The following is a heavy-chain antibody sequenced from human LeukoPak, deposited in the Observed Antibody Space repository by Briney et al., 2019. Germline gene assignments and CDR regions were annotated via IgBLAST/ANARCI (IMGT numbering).Heavy chain of an antibody. CDR2: ISKNSGYI. CDR3: ARARRYDNNNVGY. J-gene: IGHJ4*02. V-gene: IGHV3-21*01. D-gene: IGHD5-24*01. Sequence: AGGSLRLSCAASGFTFSSYSMNWVRQAPGKVLEWVSSISKNSGYIYYADSVKGRFTISRDNAKNSQYLQMNSLRVEDTAVYYCARARRYDNNNVGYWGPGTLVTVSS. CDR1: GFTFSSYS.